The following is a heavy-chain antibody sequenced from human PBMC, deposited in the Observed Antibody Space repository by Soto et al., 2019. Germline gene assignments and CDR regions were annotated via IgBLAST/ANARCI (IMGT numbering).Heavy chain of an antibody. CDR3: AKVQLYSSPGTVNY. Sequence: PGGSLRLSCAASGFTFSSYAMHWVRQAPGKGLEWVSAISGSGGSTYYADSVKGRFTISRDNSKNTLYLQMNSLRAEDTAVYYCAKVQLYSSPGTVNYCDQGTLVTVSS. CDR2: ISGSGGST. D-gene: IGHD6-13*01. J-gene: IGHJ4*02. V-gene: IGHV3-23*01. CDR1: GFTFSSYA.